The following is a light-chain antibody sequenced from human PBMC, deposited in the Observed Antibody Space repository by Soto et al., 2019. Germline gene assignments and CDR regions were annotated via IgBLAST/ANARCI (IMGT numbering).Light chain of an antibody. Sequence: DVVMTQSPLSLPVTLGQPASISCRSSQSLLYSDGDTYLIWFHQRPGQSPRRLIYKVSDRDSGVPDRFSGSGSGTDFTLKISRVEAEDVGVYYCMQGTHWPYTFGQGTNLENK. CDR2: KVS. J-gene: IGKJ2*01. CDR3: MQGTHWPYT. V-gene: IGKV2-30*01. CDR1: QSLLYSDGDTY.